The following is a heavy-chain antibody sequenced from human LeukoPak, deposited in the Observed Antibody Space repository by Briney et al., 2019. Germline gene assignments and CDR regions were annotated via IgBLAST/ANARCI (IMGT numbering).Heavy chain of an antibody. CDR1: GFTVSSDS. V-gene: IGHV3-53*01. CDR3: AKDVREGGVRPTYFDY. J-gene: IGHJ4*02. Sequence: GGSLRLSCTVSGFTVSSDSMSWVRQAPGKGLEWVSFIYSGGSTHYSDSVKGRFTISRDNSKNTLYLQMNSLRAEDTAVYYCAKDVREGGVRPTYFDYWGQGTLVTVSS. D-gene: IGHD3-3*01. CDR2: IYSGGST.